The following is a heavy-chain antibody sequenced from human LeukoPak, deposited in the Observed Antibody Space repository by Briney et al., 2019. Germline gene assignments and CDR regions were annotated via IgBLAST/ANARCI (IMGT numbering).Heavy chain of an antibody. V-gene: IGHV3-23*01. D-gene: IGHD4-17*01. CDR3: AKDPDYGDYPAGFYFDY. CDR2: ISGSGGST. Sequence: GGSLRLSGTASGFTFSSYGMSWVRQAPGKGLEWVSAISGSGGSTYYADSVKGRFTISRDNSKNTLYLQMNSLRAEDTAVYYCAKDPDYGDYPAGFYFDYWGQGTLVTVSS. CDR1: GFTFSSYG. J-gene: IGHJ4*02.